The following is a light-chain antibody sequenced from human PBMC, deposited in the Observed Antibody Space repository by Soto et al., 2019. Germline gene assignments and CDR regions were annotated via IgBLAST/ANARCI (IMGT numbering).Light chain of an antibody. J-gene: IGKJ3*01. CDR3: QQRGNRPPFT. Sequence: EIVLTQSPATLSLSPGERATLSCRASQSVSRYLAWYQQKPGQAPRLLIYDASNRATGIPARFSGSGSGTYFTLTISILEPEVFAVYCCQQRGNRPPFTFGHGTKLDI. CDR1: QSVSRY. V-gene: IGKV3-11*01. CDR2: DAS.